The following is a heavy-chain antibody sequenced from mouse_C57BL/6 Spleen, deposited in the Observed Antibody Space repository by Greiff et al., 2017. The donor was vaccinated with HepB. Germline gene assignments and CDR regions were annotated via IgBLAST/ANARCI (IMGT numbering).Heavy chain of an antibody. CDR3: ARYYGSRGGLAY. J-gene: IGHJ3*01. D-gene: IGHD1-1*01. V-gene: IGHV1-63*01. Sequence: VQLKESGAELVRPGTSVKMSCKASGYTFTNYWIGWAKQRPGHGLEWIGDIYPGGGYTNYNEKFKGKATLTADKSSSTAYMQFSSLTSEDSAIYYCARYYGSRGGLAYWGQGTLVTVSA. CDR1: GYTFTNYW. CDR2: IYPGGGYT.